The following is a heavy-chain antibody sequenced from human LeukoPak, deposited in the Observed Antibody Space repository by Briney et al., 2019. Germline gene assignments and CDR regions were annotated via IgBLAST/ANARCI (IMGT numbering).Heavy chain of an antibody. CDR1: GGSISSSSYY. V-gene: IGHV4-39*01. Sequence: SETLSLTCTVSGGSISSSSYYWGWIRQPPGKGLDWIGSIYYSGSTYYNPSLKSRATISVDTSKNQFSLKLSSVTAADTAVYYCARHSSSSGASNWFDPWGQGTLVTVSS. J-gene: IGHJ5*02. CDR2: IYYSGST. D-gene: IGHD6-6*01. CDR3: ARHSSSSGASNWFDP.